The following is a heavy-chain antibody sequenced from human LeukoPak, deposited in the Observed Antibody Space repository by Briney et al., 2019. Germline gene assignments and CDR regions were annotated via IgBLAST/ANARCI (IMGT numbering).Heavy chain of an antibody. J-gene: IGHJ3*02. Sequence: PSETLSLTCAVSGGSISSGGYSWSWIRQPPGKGLEWIGYIYHSGSTYYNPSLKSRVTISVDRSKKQFSLKLSSVTAADTAVYYCARTSLWSNSAFDIWGQGTMVTVSS. CDR3: ARTSLWSNSAFDI. D-gene: IGHD2/OR15-2a*01. CDR1: GGSISSGGYS. V-gene: IGHV4-30-2*01. CDR2: IYHSGST.